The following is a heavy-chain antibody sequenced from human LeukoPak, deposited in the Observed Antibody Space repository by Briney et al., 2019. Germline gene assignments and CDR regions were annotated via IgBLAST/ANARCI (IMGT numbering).Heavy chain of an antibody. V-gene: IGHV3-7*01. CDR1: GFTFSSYW. Sequence: PGGSLRLSCAASGFTFSSYWMSWVRQAPGKGLEWVANIKQDGSEKYYVDSVKGRFTISRDNAKNSLYLQMNSLRAEDTAVYYCARVPPGWARGYYFDYCGQGTLVTVSS. D-gene: IGHD1-26*01. J-gene: IGHJ4*02. CDR3: ARVPPGWARGYYFDY. CDR2: IKQDGSEK.